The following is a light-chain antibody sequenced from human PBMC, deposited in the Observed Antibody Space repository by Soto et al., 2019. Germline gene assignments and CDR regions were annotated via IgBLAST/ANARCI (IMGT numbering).Light chain of an antibody. CDR1: QRVSSW. V-gene: IGKV1-5*03. CDR2: EAS. Sequence: DIQMTQSPSTLSASVGDRVTITCRASQRVSSWLAWYQQKPGKAPKLLIYEASSSESGVPSRFSGSGSGTEFTLNISSLQPDDFATYYCQQYKSYWTFGQGTRVEIK. J-gene: IGKJ1*01. CDR3: QQYKSYWT.